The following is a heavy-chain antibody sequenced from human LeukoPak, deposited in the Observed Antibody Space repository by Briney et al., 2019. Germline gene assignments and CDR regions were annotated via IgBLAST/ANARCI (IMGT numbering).Heavy chain of an antibody. D-gene: IGHD2-15*01. V-gene: IGHV4-4*07. J-gene: IGHJ5*02. CDR3: ARDSCSGGSCYMYNWFDP. CDR2: IHTSGST. Sequence: SETLSLTCTVSGGSISSYYWSWIRQPAGKGLEWIGRIHTSGSTNYNPSLKSRVTMSVDTSKNQFSLKLSSVTAADTAVYYCARDSCSGGSCYMYNWFDPWGQGNLVTVSS. CDR1: GGSISSYY.